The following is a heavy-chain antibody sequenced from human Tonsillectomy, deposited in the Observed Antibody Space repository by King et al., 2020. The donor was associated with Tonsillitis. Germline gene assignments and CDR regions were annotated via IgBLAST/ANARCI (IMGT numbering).Heavy chain of an antibody. J-gene: IGHJ4*02. CDR3: AGGYPSSYSQPFDV. Sequence: QLVQSGAEVKKPGSSVKVSCKASGGTFGIYGITWVRQAPGQGLEWMGRIIPTLAITDYAHKFQGRVTLTADKYTTTAYMGVSSLRSEDTAVYYCAGGYPSSYSQPFDVWGQGTLVTVSS. CDR1: GGTFGIYG. D-gene: IGHD3-22*01. CDR2: IIPTLAIT. V-gene: IGHV1-69*04.